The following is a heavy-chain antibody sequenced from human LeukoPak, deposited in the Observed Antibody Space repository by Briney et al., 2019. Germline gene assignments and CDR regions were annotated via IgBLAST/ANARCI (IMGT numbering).Heavy chain of an antibody. CDR1: GGSFSGYY. Sequence: SETLSLTRAVYGGSFSGYYWSWIRQPPGKGLEWIGEINHSGSTNYNPSLKSRVTISVDTSKNQFSLKLSSVTAADTAVYYCARGPYGDYFDYWGQGTLVTVSS. J-gene: IGHJ4*02. CDR2: INHSGST. D-gene: IGHD4-17*01. V-gene: IGHV4-34*01. CDR3: ARGPYGDYFDY.